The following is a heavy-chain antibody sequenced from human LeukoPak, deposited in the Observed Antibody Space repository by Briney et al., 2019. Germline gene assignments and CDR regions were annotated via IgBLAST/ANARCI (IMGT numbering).Heavy chain of an antibody. V-gene: IGHV3-9*01. CDR1: GFTFDNYA. CDR2: ISWNSGTI. J-gene: IGHJ6*02. D-gene: IGHD2-21*02. Sequence: QPGGSLRLSCAASGFTFDNYAMNWVRQVPGKGLEWISLISWNSGTIGYADSVKGRFTISRDSSKNTLYLQMNSLRAEDTAVYYCARGVGYCYGACYGPPRYTCYSGLDVWGQGTTVTVSS. CDR3: ARGVGYCYGACYGPPRYTCYSGLDV.